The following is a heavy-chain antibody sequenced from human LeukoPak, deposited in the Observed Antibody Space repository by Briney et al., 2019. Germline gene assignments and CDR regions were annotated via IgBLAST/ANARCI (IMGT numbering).Heavy chain of an antibody. CDR1: GFTVSSNY. CDR2: IYSGGST. CDR3: ARISYYDILTGYYFGAFDI. Sequence: PGGSLRLSCAASGFTVSSNYMSWVRQAPGKGLEWVSVIYSGGSTYYADSVKGRFTISRDNSKNTLYLQMNSLRAEDTAVYYCARISYYDILTGYYFGAFDIWGQGTMVTVSS. V-gene: IGHV3-66*01. D-gene: IGHD3-9*01. J-gene: IGHJ3*02.